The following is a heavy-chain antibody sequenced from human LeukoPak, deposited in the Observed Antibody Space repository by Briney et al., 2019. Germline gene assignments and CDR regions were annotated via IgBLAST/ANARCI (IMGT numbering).Heavy chain of an antibody. J-gene: IGHJ4*02. CDR2: IKQDGGMK. CDR3: ARDESGGYYVY. CDR1: GFTFSRHW. D-gene: IGHD2-15*01. V-gene: IGHV3-7*01. Sequence: LAGGSLRLSCEASGFTFSRHWMSWVRQAPGRGLEWVANIKQDGGMKQYADSVRGRFIISRDNAKNSVYLQLSSLKAEDSAVYFCARDESGGYYVYWGQGTLVTVSS.